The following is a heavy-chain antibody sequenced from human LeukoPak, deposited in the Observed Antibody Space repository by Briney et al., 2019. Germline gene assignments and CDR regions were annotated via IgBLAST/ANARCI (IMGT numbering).Heavy chain of an antibody. D-gene: IGHD1/OR15-1a*01. Sequence: PGGSLRHSCAASGFTFSNYEMNWVRLAPGKGLEWVSDISSSGSTIYYADSVKGRFTISRDNAKNSLYLQMNSLRAEDTAVYYCVRAGAMTRIDGFDPWGQGTLVTVSS. CDR2: ISSSGSTI. CDR3: VRAGAMTRIDGFDP. V-gene: IGHV3-48*03. J-gene: IGHJ5*02. CDR1: GFTFSNYE.